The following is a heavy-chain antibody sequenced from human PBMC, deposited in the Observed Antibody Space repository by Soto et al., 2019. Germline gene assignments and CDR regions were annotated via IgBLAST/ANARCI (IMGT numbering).Heavy chain of an antibody. V-gene: IGHV3-30-3*01. CDR3: ASEEYYYDSSGYLA. CDR2: ISYDGSNK. J-gene: IGHJ5*02. D-gene: IGHD3-22*01. CDR1: GFTFSSYA. Sequence: GGSLRLSCAASGFTFSSYAMHWVRQAPGKGLEWVAVISYDGSNKYYADSVKGRFTISRDNSKNTLYLQMNSLRAEDTAVYYCASEEYYYDSSGYLAWGQGTLVTVSS.